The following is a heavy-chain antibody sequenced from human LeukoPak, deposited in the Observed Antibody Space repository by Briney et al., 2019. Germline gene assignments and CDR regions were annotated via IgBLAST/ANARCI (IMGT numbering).Heavy chain of an antibody. Sequence: GASVKLSCKASGYTFTSYDINWVRQATGQGLEWMGWMNPNSGNTGYAQKFQGRATMTRTTSKTTAYMKLSSLRSEDTAVYYCARGAPRGVWNFYFDYWGQGTLVTVSS. CDR2: MNPNSGNT. J-gene: IGHJ4*02. CDR3: ARGAPRGVWNFYFDY. CDR1: GYTFTSYD. D-gene: IGHD1-7*01. V-gene: IGHV1-8*01.